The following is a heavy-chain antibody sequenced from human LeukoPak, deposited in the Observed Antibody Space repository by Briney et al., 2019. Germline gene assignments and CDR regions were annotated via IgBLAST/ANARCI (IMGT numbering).Heavy chain of an antibody. CDR3: ARGVGAVYWYFDL. J-gene: IGHJ2*01. V-gene: IGHV4-61*01. D-gene: IGHD1-26*01. Sequence: SETLSLTCTVSGGSVSSGNYYWSWIRQPPGKGLEWIGYIYYSGSTNYNPSLKSRVTISVDTSKNQFSLRLTSVTAADTAVYYCARGVGAVYWYFDLWGRGTLVTVSS. CDR1: GGSVSSGNYY. CDR2: IYYSGST.